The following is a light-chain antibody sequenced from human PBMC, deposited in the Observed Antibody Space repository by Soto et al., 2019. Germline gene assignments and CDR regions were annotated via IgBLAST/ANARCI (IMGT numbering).Light chain of an antibody. CDR1: QSVSSN. J-gene: IGKJ3*01. CDR2: DAS. V-gene: IGKV3-15*01. CDR3: QQYNTWPLT. Sequence: EAVMTQSPATLSVSPGERPTLSCRASQSVSSNLAWYQQKPGQAPRLLIYDASTRATGIPARFSGSGSGTEFPLTISSLQSEDFAVYDCQQYNTWPLTFGPGTKVDIK.